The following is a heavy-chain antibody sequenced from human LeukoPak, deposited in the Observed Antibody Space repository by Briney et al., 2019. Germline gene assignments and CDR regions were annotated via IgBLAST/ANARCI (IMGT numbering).Heavy chain of an antibody. CDR2: INSDGSST. CDR1: GFTFSSYW. V-gene: IGHV3-74*01. CDR3: ATNLRGYSYGLGFDY. D-gene: IGHD5-18*01. Sequence: GGSLRLXCAASGFTFSSYWMHWVRQAPGKGLVWVSRINSDGSSTNYADSVKGRFTVSRDNAKNTLYLQMNSLRAEDTAVYYCATNLRGYSYGLGFDYWGQGTLVTVSS. J-gene: IGHJ4*02.